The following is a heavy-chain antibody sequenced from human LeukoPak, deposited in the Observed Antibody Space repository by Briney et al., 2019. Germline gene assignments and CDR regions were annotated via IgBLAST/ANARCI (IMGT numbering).Heavy chain of an antibody. Sequence: GGSLRLSCAASGFTFSTYLMHWVRQAPGKRLVWVSRINADGSHTAYAGSVKGRFTVSRDNAKNTLYLQMNSLRAEDTAVYYCAGRAVSGSYDNWGQGTLVTVSS. D-gene: IGHD1-26*01. CDR2: INADGSHT. CDR1: GFTFSTYL. V-gene: IGHV3-74*01. CDR3: AGRAVSGSYDN. J-gene: IGHJ4*02.